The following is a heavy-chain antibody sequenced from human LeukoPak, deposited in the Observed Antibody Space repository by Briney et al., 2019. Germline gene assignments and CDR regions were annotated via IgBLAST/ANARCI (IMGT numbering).Heavy chain of an antibody. V-gene: IGHV4-4*07. CDR2: IYTSGST. CDR3: ARDLPYDILTGYYSPPYYFDY. Sequence: SETLSLTCTVSGGSISSYYWSWIRQPAGKGLEWIGRIYTSGSTNYNPSLKSRVTMSVDTSKNQFSLKLSSVTAADTAVYYCARDLPYDILTGYYSPPYYFDYWGQGTLVTVSS. J-gene: IGHJ4*02. CDR1: GGSISSYY. D-gene: IGHD3-9*01.